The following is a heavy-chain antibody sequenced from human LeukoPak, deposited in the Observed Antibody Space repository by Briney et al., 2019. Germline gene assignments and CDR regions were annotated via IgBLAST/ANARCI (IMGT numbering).Heavy chain of an antibody. V-gene: IGHV3-30*02. CDR2: IRYGGSNK. CDR3: AKGSKAVLFTRDHYMDV. CDR1: GFTFSNYA. Sequence: GGSLRLSCAASGFTFSNYAMHWVRQAPGKGLEWVAFIRYGGSNKYYADSVRGRFTISRDNSKNTLYLQINSLRAEDTAVYFCAKGSKAVLFTRDHYMDVWGKGTTVTISS. D-gene: IGHD6-19*01. J-gene: IGHJ6*03.